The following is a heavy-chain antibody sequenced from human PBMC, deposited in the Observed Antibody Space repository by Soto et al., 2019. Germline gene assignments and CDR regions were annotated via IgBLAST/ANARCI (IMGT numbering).Heavy chain of an antibody. D-gene: IGHD2-15*01. CDR1: SYTLSKYG. CDR3: ARAYCSGGNCFGEIDY. Sequence: ASVKVSCKAYSYTLSKYGITWVRRAPGQGLEWMGWINTYNGRTNYAQKYQGRVTITTDTSTSKVHMELRRLRSDDTAMYYCARAYCSGGNCFGEIDYWGQGTLVTVSS. CDR2: INTYNGRT. J-gene: IGHJ4*02. V-gene: IGHV1-18*01.